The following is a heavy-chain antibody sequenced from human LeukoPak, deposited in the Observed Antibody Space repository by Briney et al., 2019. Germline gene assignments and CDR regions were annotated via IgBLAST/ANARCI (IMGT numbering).Heavy chain of an antibody. V-gene: IGHV4-39*01. CDR2: IYYGGST. J-gene: IGHJ4*02. CDR1: GGSVSSSSYY. D-gene: IGHD6-13*01. Sequence: PSETLSLTCTVSGGSVSSSSYYWGWIRQPPGKGLEWIGGIYYGGSTYYNPSLKSRVTISVDTSKNQFSLKLSSVTAADTAVYYCARLSTGYSSSWYYEYYFDYWGQGTLVTVSS. CDR3: ARLSTGYSSSWYYEYYFDY.